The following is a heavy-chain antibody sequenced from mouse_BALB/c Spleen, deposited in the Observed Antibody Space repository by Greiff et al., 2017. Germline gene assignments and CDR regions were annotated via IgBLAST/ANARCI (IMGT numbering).Heavy chain of an antibody. V-gene: IGHV5-12-2*01. J-gene: IGHJ3*01. D-gene: IGHD2-10*02. CDR2: ISNGGGST. Sequence: EVKLVESGGGLVQPGGSLKLSCAASGFTFSSYTMSWVRQTPEKRLEWVAYISNGGGSTYYPDTVKGRFTISRDNAKNTLYLQMSSLKSEDTAMYYCARQAEYGNYRFAYWGQGTLVTVSA. CDR1: GFTFSSYT. CDR3: ARQAEYGNYRFAY.